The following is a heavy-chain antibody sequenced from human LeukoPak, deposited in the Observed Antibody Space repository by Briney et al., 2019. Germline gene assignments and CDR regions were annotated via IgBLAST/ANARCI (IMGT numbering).Heavy chain of an antibody. D-gene: IGHD3-3*01. CDR3: ARARGDYDFWSGPSKYYFDY. CDR1: GFTFSSYW. V-gene: IGHV3-7*01. J-gene: IGHJ4*02. CDR2: IKQDGSGK. Sequence: GGSLRLSCAASGFTFSSYWMSWVRQAPGKGLEWVANIKQDGSGKYYVDSVKGRFTISRDNAKNSLYLQMNSLRAEDTAVYYCARARGDYDFWSGPSKYYFDYWGQGTLVTVSS.